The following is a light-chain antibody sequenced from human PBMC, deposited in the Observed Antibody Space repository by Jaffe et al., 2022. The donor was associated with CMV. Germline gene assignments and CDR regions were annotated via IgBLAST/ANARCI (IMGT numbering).Light chain of an antibody. CDR2: GAF. CDR3: QQYNNWPRT. J-gene: IGKJ2*01. Sequence: EIVMTQSPATLSVSPGERATLSCRARQSVSSNLAWYQQKPGQAPRLLIYGAFTRATGIPARFSGSGSGTEFTLTISSLLSEDFAVYYCQQYNNWPRTFGQGTKLEIK. V-gene: IGKV3-15*01. CDR1: QSVSSN.